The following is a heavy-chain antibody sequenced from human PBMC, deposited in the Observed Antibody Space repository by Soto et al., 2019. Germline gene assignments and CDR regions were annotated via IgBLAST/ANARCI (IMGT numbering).Heavy chain of an antibody. J-gene: IGHJ4*02. Sequence: EVQLVESGGGLVKPGGSLRLSCAASGFTFSSYSLNWVRQAPGKGLEWVSSISSSSSYIYYADSVKGRFTISRNNAKDALYRQINSLRGDDTAVYYCASDFGEYCSSTSRSDYWGQGTLVTVSS. CDR3: ASDFGEYCSSTSRSDY. CDR2: ISSSSSYI. D-gene: IGHD2-2*01. CDR1: GFTFSSYS. V-gene: IGHV3-21*01.